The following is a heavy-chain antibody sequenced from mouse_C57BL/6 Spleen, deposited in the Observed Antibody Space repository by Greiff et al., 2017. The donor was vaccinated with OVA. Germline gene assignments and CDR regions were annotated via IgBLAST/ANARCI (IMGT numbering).Heavy chain of an antibody. D-gene: IGHD1-1*01. CDR1: GFTFSDYG. J-gene: IGHJ2*01. CDR2: ISSGSSTI. V-gene: IGHV5-17*01. CDR3: ASKSHYGSSYGEYFDY. Sequence: EVQGVESGGGLVKPGGSLKLSCAASGFTFSDYGMHWVRQAPEKGLEWVAYISSGSSTIYYADTVKGRFTISRDNAKNTLFLQMTSLRSEDTAMYYCASKSHYGSSYGEYFDYWGQGTTLTVSS.